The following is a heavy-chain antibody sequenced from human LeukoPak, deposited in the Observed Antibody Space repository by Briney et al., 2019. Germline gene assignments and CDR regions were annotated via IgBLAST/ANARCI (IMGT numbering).Heavy chain of an antibody. V-gene: IGHV3-23*01. Sequence: GGSLRLSCAPSGFTVSSNYMSWVRQAPGKGLEWVSAISGSGGSAYYADSVKGRFTISRDNSKDTLYLQMNSLRGEDTAVYYCAKERYSSGWYIDYWGQGTLVTVSS. CDR3: AKERYSSGWYIDY. D-gene: IGHD6-19*01. CDR2: ISGSGGSA. J-gene: IGHJ4*02. CDR1: GFTVSSNY.